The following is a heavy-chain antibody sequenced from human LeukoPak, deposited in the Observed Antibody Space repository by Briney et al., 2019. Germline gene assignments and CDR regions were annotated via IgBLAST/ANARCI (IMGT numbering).Heavy chain of an antibody. D-gene: IGHD3-16*01. Sequence: GGSLRLSCAASGFTFTSYWMHWVRQAPGKGLVWVSRVNSDESRTSYVDSVKGRFTISRDNAKNTLYLQMNSLRVEDTAVYYCARDGGLGNNWFDPWGQGALVSVSS. CDR3: ARDGGLGNNWFDP. V-gene: IGHV3-74*01. CDR1: GFTFTSYW. J-gene: IGHJ5*01. CDR2: VNSDESRT.